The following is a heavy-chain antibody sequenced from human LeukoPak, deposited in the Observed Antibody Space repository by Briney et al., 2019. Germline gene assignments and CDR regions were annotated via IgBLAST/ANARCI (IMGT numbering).Heavy chain of an antibody. CDR1: GFTFSSYE. CDR2: ISSSGSTI. J-gene: IGHJ4*02. D-gene: IGHD6-19*01. CDR3: ARRSGIAVAGAFDY. Sequence: GGSLRLSCAASGFTFSSYEMNWVRQAPGKGLEWVSYISSSGSTIYYADSVKGRFTISRDNSKNTLYLQMNSLRAEDTAVYYCARRSGIAVAGAFDYWGQGTLVTVSS. V-gene: IGHV3-48*03.